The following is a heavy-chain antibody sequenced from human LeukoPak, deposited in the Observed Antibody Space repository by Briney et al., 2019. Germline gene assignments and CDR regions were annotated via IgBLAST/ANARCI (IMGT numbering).Heavy chain of an antibody. CDR3: ARDRATHSSSWFDS. CDR2: TQNDGSNK. V-gene: IGHV3-30*02. J-gene: IGHJ5*01. Sequence: GGSLRLSCAASGFTFGTYGMHWVRQAPGKGLDWVAGTQNDGSNKYYADSEKGRFTISRDNSKNTLYLQMNSLRAEDTAVYYCARDRATHSSSWFDSWGQGILVTVSS. D-gene: IGHD6-19*01. CDR1: GFTFGTYG.